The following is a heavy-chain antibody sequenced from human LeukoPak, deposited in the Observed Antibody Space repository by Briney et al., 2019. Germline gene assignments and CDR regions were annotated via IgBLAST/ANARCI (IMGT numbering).Heavy chain of an antibody. Sequence: GGSLRLSCAASGFTFTNFGMAWVRQGPGKGPEWVSTIRGDGGDTHYADSVKGRFTISRDNSKNTPSLQMNSLRAEDTAIYYCAKDVGGGAGPFDSWGQGTLVTVSS. CDR3: AKDVGGGAGPFDS. J-gene: IGHJ4*02. D-gene: IGHD1-26*01. CDR2: IRGDGGDT. V-gene: IGHV3-23*01. CDR1: GFTFTNFG.